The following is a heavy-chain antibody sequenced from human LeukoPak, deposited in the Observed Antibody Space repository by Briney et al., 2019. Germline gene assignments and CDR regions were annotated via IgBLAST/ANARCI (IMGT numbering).Heavy chain of an antibody. J-gene: IGHJ4*02. CDR2: IYFSGTT. Sequence: PSETLSLTCTVSGGSISSYYWSWIRQPPGKGLEWIGSIYFSGTTYYNLSLKSRVTISVDTSKNLFSLEMSSVTAADTAVYYCARDFRDYGDYRYFDYWGQGILVTVSS. CDR3: ARDFRDYGDYRYFDY. CDR1: GGSISSYY. D-gene: IGHD4-17*01. V-gene: IGHV4-59*12.